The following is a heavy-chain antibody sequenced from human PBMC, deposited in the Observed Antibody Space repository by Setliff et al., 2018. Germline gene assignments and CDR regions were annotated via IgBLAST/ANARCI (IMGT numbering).Heavy chain of an antibody. CDR3: ATNPRKGRSGGYYYDDPYYFYVDV. J-gene: IGHJ6*03. D-gene: IGHD3-22*01. CDR1: GFTFRNYG. V-gene: IGHV3-48*01. CDR2: ISSSSSTI. Sequence: GGSLRLSCAASGFTFRNYGMNWVRQAPGKGLEWLSYISSSSSTIYYADSVKGRFTISRDNAKNALYLQMNSLRAEDTAVYYCATNPRKGRSGGYYYDDPYYFYVDVWGKGTTVTVSS.